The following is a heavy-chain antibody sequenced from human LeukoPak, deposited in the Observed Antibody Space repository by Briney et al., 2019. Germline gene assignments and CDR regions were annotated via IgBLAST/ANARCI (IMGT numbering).Heavy chain of an antibody. D-gene: IGHD6-6*01. Sequence: PGMSLRLSCVASEFTFSTYSLHWVRQAPGKGLEGLALISFDESYRYYTDSVRGRFTISRDNSKNTLYLQMNSLRPEDTAVYYCARGGLLGAPRQGFYYYGMDVWGQGTTVSVSS. CDR3: ARGGLLGAPRQGFYYYGMDV. V-gene: IGHV3-30-3*01. CDR1: EFTFSTYS. J-gene: IGHJ6*02. CDR2: ISFDESYR.